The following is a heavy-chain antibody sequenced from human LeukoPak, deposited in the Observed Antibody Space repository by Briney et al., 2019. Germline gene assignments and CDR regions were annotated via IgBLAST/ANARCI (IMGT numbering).Heavy chain of an antibody. J-gene: IGHJ5*02. CDR2: TKEDRGLI. D-gene: IGHD2-21*02. CDR1: GPTKRRYW. CDR3: ARGTPAPIVVVTAIGVLDP. V-gene: IGHV3-7*01. Sequence: GQTLTLSCAANGPTKRRYWMTWAHQPPGQALERAATTKEDRGLIHYVDSVKGRFKISRDNAKNSLYLQMDSLRAEDTAVYYCARGTPAPIVVVTAIGVLDPWGQGTLVTVSS.